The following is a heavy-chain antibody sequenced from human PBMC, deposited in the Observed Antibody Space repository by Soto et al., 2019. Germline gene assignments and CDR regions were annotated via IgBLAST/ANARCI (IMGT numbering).Heavy chain of an antibody. CDR3: AMVYLITIIRRKLSEY. V-gene: IGHV1-18*01. CDR2: ISAYNGNT. CDR1: GYTFTSYG. D-gene: IGHD3-10*01. Sequence: QVQLVQSGAEVKKPGASVKVSCKASGYTFTSYGISWVRQAPGQGLEWMGWISAYNGNTNYAQKLQGRVTMTTDTSKSTAYMELRSLRPDDTAVYYCAMVYLITIIRRKLSEYWGQGSLVTVSS. J-gene: IGHJ4*02.